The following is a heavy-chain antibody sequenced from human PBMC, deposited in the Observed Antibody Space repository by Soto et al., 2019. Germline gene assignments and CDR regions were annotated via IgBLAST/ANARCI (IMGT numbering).Heavy chain of an antibody. D-gene: IGHD2-21*01. CDR1: GSSFGTYA. J-gene: IGHJ4*02. V-gene: IGHV3-23*01. CDR3: AKHSRESASCCGED. CDR2: IRGSVDNT. Sequence: EVQLLESGGGLVQPGGSLGLSGAASGSSFGTYAMGWVRQAPGRGLGGVSFIRGSVDNTYCADSVKGRFTISRDNSENTLYLQMNSLRVEDTAAYYCAKHSRESASCCGEDWGQGTLVTVSS.